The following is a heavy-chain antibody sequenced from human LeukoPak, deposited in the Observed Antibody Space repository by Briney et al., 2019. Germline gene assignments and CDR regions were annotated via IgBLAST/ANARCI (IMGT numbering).Heavy chain of an antibody. D-gene: IGHD2-15*01. CDR3: AKDRWRYCSGGSCYSYYFDY. CDR2: ISYDGSNK. V-gene: IGHV3-30*18. J-gene: IGHJ4*02. Sequence: GRSLRPSCAASGFTFSSYGMHWVRQAPGKGLEWVAVISYDGSNKYYADSDKGRFTISRDNSKNTLYTQMNGLRAEDTAVYYCAKDRWRYCSGGSCYSYYFDYWGQGTLVTVSS. CDR1: GFTFSSYG.